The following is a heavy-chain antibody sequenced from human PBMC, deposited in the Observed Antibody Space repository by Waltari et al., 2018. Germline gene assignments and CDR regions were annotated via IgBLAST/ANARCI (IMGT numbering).Heavy chain of an antibody. J-gene: IGHJ4*02. CDR2: IKQDGSEK. CDR1: GLTFSSYW. CDR3: ARGNWAPFDY. V-gene: IGHV3-7*01. Sequence: EVQLVESGGGLVQPGGSLRLSCAAPGLTFSSYWMTWVRQAPGKGLEWVAIIKQDGSEKHYVDSVKGRFTISRDNAKNSLYLQMNSLRVEDTAIYYCARGNWAPFDYWGQGTLVTVSS. D-gene: IGHD7-27*01.